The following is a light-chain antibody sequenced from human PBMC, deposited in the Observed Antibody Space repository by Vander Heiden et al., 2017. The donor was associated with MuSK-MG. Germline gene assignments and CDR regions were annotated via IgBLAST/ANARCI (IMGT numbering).Light chain of an antibody. CDR1: QSLLRHDGKTF. Sequence: IVLTQSPLSLSVTPGQPASISCQSSQSLLRHDGKTFFNWYLQRPGQAPRLLIYEVSERLSGVPDRFSGSGSGTEFTLHISRVEAEDVGFYYCMQAMEFPVFGQGTQVEMK. J-gene: IGKJ1*01. CDR2: EVS. CDR3: MQAMEFPV. V-gene: IGKV2-29*03.